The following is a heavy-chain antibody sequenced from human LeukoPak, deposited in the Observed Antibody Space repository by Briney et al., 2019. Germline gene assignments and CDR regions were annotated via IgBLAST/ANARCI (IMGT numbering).Heavy chain of an antibody. V-gene: IGHV4-34*01. Sequence: PSESLSLTCAVYGGSFSGYYWSWIRQPPGKGLEWIGEINHSGSTNYNPSLKSRVTISVDTSKNQFSLKLSSVTAADTAVYYCARGTTAVTFGGVIVLSYYYYMDVWGKGTTVTVSS. CDR3: ARGTTAVTFGGVIVLSYYYYMDV. CDR1: GGSFSGYY. CDR2: INHSGST. J-gene: IGHJ6*03. D-gene: IGHD3-16*02.